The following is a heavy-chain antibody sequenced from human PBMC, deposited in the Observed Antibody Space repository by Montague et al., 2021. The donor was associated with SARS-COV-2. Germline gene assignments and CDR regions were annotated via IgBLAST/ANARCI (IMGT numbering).Heavy chain of an antibody. V-gene: IGHV4-61*02. Sequence: TLSLTCTVSGGSISSGSYYWTWIRQPAGKGLEWIGRIYTSGSTNYNPSLKSRVTISVDRSKNQFSLKLSSVTAADTAVYYCAREDDSGSYWLRGMDVWGQGTTVTVSS. J-gene: IGHJ6*02. CDR2: IYTSGST. D-gene: IGHD1-26*01. CDR3: AREDDSGSYWLRGMDV. CDR1: GGSISSGSYY.